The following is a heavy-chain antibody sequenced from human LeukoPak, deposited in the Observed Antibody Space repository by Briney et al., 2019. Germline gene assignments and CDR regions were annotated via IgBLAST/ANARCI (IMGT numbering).Heavy chain of an antibody. CDR1: GFTFSNFA. Sequence: GGSLRLSCAVTGFTFSNFAMSWVRQAPGKGLEWVSVIIGSGDSTNYADSVKGRFTISRDDSKNTLYLEMNSLQPEDTAVYYCAKWGASVWSGRGYFDCWGQGTLVTVSS. J-gene: IGHJ4*02. CDR3: AKWGASVWSGRGYFDC. CDR2: IIGSGDST. D-gene: IGHD6-19*01. V-gene: IGHV3-23*01.